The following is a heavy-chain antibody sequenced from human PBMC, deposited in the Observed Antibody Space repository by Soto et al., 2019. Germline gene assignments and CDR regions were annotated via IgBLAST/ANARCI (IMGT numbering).Heavy chain of an antibody. V-gene: IGHV3-30*18. D-gene: IGHD6-6*01. CDR1: GFSFSSYG. J-gene: IGHJ6*02. CDR3: AKDSSSSDFYYYGMDV. CDR2: ISYDGSNK. Sequence: GGSLRLSCAASGFSFSSYGMHWVRQAPGKGLEWVAVISYDGSNKYYADSVKGRFTISRDNSKNTLYLQMNSLRAEDTAVYYCAKDSSSSDFYYYGMDVWGQGTTATVSS.